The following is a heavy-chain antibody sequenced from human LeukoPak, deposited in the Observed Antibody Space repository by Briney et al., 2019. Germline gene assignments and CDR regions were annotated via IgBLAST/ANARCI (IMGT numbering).Heavy chain of an antibody. V-gene: IGHV6-1*01. CDR1: GDSVSSNSAA. CDR2: TYYRSKWFN. Sequence: SQTLSLTCAISGDSVSSNSAAWNWIRQSPSRGLEWLGRTYYRSKWFNNYAVSVKGRMTINPDTSKNQFSLQLISVTPEDTAVYYCAREPEQLVYTYFDYWGQGTLVTVSS. CDR3: AREPEQLVYTYFDY. D-gene: IGHD6-13*01. J-gene: IGHJ4*02.